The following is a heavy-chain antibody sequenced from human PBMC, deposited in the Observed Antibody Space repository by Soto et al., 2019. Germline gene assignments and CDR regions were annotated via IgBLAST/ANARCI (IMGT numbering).Heavy chain of an antibody. CDR1: GGTFSSYA. Sequence: SVKVSCKASGGTFSSYAISWVRQAPGQGLEWMGGIIPIFGTANYAQKFQGRVTITADESTSTAYMELSSLRSEDTAVYYCARERCYGSGTYYYGMDVWGQGTTVTAP. CDR3: ARERCYGSGTYYYGMDV. CDR2: IIPIFGTA. V-gene: IGHV1-69*13. D-gene: IGHD3-10*01. J-gene: IGHJ6*02.